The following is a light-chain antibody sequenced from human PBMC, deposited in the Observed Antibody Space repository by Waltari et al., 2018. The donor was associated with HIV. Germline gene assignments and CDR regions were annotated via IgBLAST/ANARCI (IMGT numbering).Light chain of an antibody. V-gene: IGKV1-9*01. Sequence: DIQLTQPPSLLSASVGDRVTIACRASQGIGTSLAWYQQKPGKAPQLLISATSALQPGVPSRFRGSGSGTQFTLTISSLQAEDVATYDCQQLKSNPCTFGAGTSVDV. CDR2: ATS. J-gene: IGKJ3*01. CDR1: QGIGTS. CDR3: QQLKSNPCT.